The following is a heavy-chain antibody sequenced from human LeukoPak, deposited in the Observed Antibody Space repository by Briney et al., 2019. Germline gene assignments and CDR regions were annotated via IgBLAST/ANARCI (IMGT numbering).Heavy chain of an antibody. CDR1: GFTLNSYL. CDR3: ARSNPNRNALDL. V-gene: IGHV3-7*01. CDR2: IKKDGSEE. D-gene: IGHD1-14*01. Sequence: GGSLRLSCAASGFTLNSYLMSWVRQAPGGGPEWVANIKKDGSEENYLDSVKGRFTVSRDNAKNSLYLQMNSLRGEDTAVYYCARSNPNRNALDLWGQGTMVTISS. J-gene: IGHJ3*01.